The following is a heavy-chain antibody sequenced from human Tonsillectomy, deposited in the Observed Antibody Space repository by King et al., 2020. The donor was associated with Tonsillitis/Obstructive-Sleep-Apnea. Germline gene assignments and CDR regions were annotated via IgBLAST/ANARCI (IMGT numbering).Heavy chain of an antibody. CDR1: GVSFSGYY. V-gene: IGHV4-34*01. Sequence: VQLQQWGAGLLKPSETLSLPCAVYGVSFSGYYWSWVRQPPGKGLEWIGEISHSGSTSYNPSLKSRVTISLDMSKNQFSLKLRSVTAADTAVYYCARGAQWGYWGQGTLVTVSS. J-gene: IGHJ4*02. CDR2: ISHSGST. D-gene: IGHD2-8*01. CDR3: ARGAQWGY.